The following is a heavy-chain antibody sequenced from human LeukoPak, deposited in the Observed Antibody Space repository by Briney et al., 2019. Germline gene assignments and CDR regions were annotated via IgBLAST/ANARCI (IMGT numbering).Heavy chain of an antibody. D-gene: IGHD4-17*01. Sequence: PGGSLRLSCAASGFTFSSYGMHWVRQAPGKGLEWVAVISYDGSNKYYADSVKGRFTISRDNSKNTLYLQMNSLRAEDTAVYYCAKDPTVEHGDYGGVYFDYWGQGTLVTVSS. CDR3: AKDPTVEHGDYGGVYFDY. CDR1: GFTFSSYG. V-gene: IGHV3-30*18. J-gene: IGHJ4*02. CDR2: ISYDGSNK.